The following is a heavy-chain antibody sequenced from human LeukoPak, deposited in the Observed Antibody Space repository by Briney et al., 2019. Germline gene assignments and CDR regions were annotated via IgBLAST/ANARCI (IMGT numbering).Heavy chain of an antibody. CDR1: GYSFTSYW. J-gene: IGHJ6*03. Sequence: GESLKISCKGSGYSFTSYWIGWVRQMPGKGLKWMGIIYPGDSDTRYSPSFRGQVTISADKSISTAYPQWSSLKASDTAMYYCARLAASDYYYMDVWGKGTTVTVSS. CDR2: IYPGDSDT. CDR3: ARLAASDYYYMDV. V-gene: IGHV5-51*01. D-gene: IGHD6-6*01.